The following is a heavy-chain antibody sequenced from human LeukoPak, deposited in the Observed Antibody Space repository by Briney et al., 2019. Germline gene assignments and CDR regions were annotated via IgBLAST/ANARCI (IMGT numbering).Heavy chain of an antibody. V-gene: IGHV4-4*07. Sequence: PSETLSLTCTVAGGSISSYYWSWIRQPAGKGLEWIGRIYTSGSTNANPSLKSRVTMSVDTSQNQFSLKLRSVTAADTPVYYCARDNPPKYNSGWFAYWGQGTLVTVSS. CDR2: IYTSGST. J-gene: IGHJ4*02. CDR3: ARDNPPKYNSGWFAY. CDR1: GGSISSYY. D-gene: IGHD6-19*01.